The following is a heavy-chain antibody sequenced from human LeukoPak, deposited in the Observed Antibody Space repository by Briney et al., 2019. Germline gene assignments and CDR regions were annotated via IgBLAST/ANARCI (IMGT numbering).Heavy chain of an antibody. Sequence: ASVKVSCKASGYTFTSYGISWVRQAPGQGLEWMGWISAYNGNTNYAQKLQGRVTMTTDTSTSTAYMELRSLRSDDTAVYYCERAQDCSSTSCYSVYFDYWGQGTLVTVSS. V-gene: IGHV1-18*01. CDR3: ERAQDCSSTSCYSVYFDY. D-gene: IGHD2-2*01. CDR1: GYTFTSYG. CDR2: ISAYNGNT. J-gene: IGHJ4*02.